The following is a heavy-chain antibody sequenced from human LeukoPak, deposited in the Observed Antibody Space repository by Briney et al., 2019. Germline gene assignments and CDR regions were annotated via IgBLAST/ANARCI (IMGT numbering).Heavy chain of an antibody. Sequence: GVSLGLSCAASGFAFSSYNMNWVRQAPGKGLEWISYIGSSGSPTHYADSVGGRFTISRDNAKNSLYLQMNSLRAEDTAEYYCAKNLYCGGGSCYPSALGMDVWGQGTTVTVSS. J-gene: IGHJ6*02. D-gene: IGHD2-15*01. V-gene: IGHV3-48*01. CDR1: GFAFSSYN. CDR3: AKNLYCGGGSCYPSALGMDV. CDR2: IGSSGSPT.